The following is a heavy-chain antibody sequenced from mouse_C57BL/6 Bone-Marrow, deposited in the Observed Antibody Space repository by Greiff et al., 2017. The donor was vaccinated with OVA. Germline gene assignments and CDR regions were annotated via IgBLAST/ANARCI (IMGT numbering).Heavy chain of an antibody. V-gene: IGHV1-80*01. J-gene: IGHJ2*01. CDR1: GYAFSSSW. CDR3: AKGDGTPYFDY. D-gene: IGHD2-1*01. Sequence: QVQLKQSGPELVKPGASVKISCKASGYAFSSSWMNWVKQRPGKGLEWIGRIYPGDGDTNYNGKFKGKATLTADKSSSTAYMQLSSLTSEDSAVYFCAKGDGTPYFDYWGQGTTLTVSS. CDR2: IYPGDGDT.